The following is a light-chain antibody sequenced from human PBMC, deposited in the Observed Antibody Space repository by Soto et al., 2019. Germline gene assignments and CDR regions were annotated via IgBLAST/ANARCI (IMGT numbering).Light chain of an antibody. V-gene: IGLV2-14*01. Sequence: QSVLIQPASVSGSPGQSITISCTGTSSDVGGYNYVSWYQQHPGKAPKLLIYEVSDRPSGVSNRFSGSKSGNTASLTISGLQAEDEADYYCSSFTTRSTLSFGGGTKLTVL. CDR3: SSFTTRSTLS. CDR2: EVS. CDR1: SSDVGGYNY. J-gene: IGLJ2*01.